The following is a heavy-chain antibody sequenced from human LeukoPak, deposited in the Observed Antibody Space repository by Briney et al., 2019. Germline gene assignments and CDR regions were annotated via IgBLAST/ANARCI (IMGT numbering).Heavy chain of an antibody. CDR3: ARQADVPSSIGYFDF. D-gene: IGHD2/OR15-2a*01. CDR2: ISHGGST. Sequence: SETLSLTCAVSDYSISNAYYWGWIRQAPGKGLEGIGSISHGGSTHYNASLKRRVTISLEASKNQFSLRLSSVTAADTAVYYCARQADVPSSIGYFDFWGQGAPVTVSS. V-gene: IGHV4-38-2*01. J-gene: IGHJ4*02. CDR1: DYSISNAYY.